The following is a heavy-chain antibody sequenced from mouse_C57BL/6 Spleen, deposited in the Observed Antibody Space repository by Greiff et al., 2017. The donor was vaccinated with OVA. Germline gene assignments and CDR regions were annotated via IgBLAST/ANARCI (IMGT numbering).Heavy chain of an antibody. CDR3: ARDRKLGQDFDY. V-gene: IGHV3-6*01. Sequence: EVQLVESGPGLVKPSQSLSLTCSVTGYSITSGYYWNWIRQFPGNKLEWMGYISYDGSNNYNPSLKNRISITRDTSKNQFFLKLNSVTTEDTATYYCARDRKLGQDFDYWGQGTTLTVSS. J-gene: IGHJ2*01. D-gene: IGHD4-1*01. CDR2: ISYDGSN. CDR1: GYSITSGYY.